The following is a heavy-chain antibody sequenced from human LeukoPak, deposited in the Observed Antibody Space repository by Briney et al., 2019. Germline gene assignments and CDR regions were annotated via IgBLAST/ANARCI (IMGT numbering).Heavy chain of an antibody. D-gene: IGHD3-22*01. CDR2: ISGSGGST. CDR1: GFTVSSNY. Sequence: QTGGSLRLSCAASGFTVSSNYMSWVRQAPGKGLEWVSAISGSGGSTYYADSVKGRFTISRDNSKNTLYLQVNSLRAEDTAVYYCAKSFSGYPYFDYWGQGTLVTVSS. J-gene: IGHJ4*02. V-gene: IGHV3-23*01. CDR3: AKSFSGYPYFDY.